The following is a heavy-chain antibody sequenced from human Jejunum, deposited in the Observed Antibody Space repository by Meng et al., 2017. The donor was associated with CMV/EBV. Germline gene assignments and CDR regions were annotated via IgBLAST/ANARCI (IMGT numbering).Heavy chain of an antibody. V-gene: IGHV1-18*01. CDR3: AREITGTYFPYYLDY. D-gene: IGHD1-20*01. Sequence: YRFTSYDITWMRQAPGQGLEWMGRISVYNGGTNFAQKFQGRLTLTTDTSTSTVYMELRSMRSDDTDVYYCAREITGTYFPYYLDYWGQGTLVTVSS. J-gene: IGHJ4*02. CDR2: ISVYNGGT. CDR1: YRFTSYD.